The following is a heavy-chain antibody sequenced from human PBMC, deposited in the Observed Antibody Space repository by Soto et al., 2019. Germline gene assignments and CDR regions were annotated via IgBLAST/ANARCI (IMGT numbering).Heavy chain of an antibody. CDR1: GYTFTSYY. CDR2: INPSGGST. Sequence: ASVKVSCKASGYTFTSYYMHWVRQAPGQGLEWMGIINPSGGSTSYAQKFQGRVTMTRDTSTSTVYMELSSLRSEDTAVYYCAVYDSSGYYYSRLDHWGQGTLVTVSS. J-gene: IGHJ4*02. D-gene: IGHD3-22*01. CDR3: AVYDSSGYYYSRLDH. V-gene: IGHV1-46*01.